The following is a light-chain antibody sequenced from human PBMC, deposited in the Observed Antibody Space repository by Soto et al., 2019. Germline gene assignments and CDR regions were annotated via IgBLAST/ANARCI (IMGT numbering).Light chain of an antibody. CDR2: GVS. Sequence: QSVLTQPRSVSGSPGQSVTISCTGTSSDVGGYKYVSWYHQKPGKAPKLIIYGVSRWPSGVPNRSSGSKSGNRASLTISGLQAEDEGDYYGCSYAGGTEVFGTGAKGAVL. V-gene: IGLV2-11*01. CDR1: SSDVGGYKY. CDR3: CSYAGGTEV. J-gene: IGLJ1*01.